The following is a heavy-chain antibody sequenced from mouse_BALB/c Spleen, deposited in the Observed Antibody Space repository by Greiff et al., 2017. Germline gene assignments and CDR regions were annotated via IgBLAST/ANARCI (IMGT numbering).Heavy chain of an antibody. Sequence: QVQLQQSGAELAKPGASVKMSCKASGYTFTSYWMHWVKQRPGQGLEWIGYINPSTGYTEYNQKFKDKATLTADKSSSTAYMQLSSLTSEDSAVYYCALIRLLYAMDYWGQGTSVTVSS. V-gene: IGHV1-7*01. D-gene: IGHD1-2*01. CDR3: ALIRLLYAMDY. CDR1: GYTFTSYW. J-gene: IGHJ4*01. CDR2: INPSTGYT.